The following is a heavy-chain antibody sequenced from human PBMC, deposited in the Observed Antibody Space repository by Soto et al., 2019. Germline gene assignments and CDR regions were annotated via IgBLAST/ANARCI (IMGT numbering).Heavy chain of an antibody. Sequence: SETLSLTCTVSGGSISSYYWSWIRQPAGKGLEWIGRIYTSGSTNYNPSLKSRVTMSVDTSKNQFSLKLSSVTAADTAVYYCARHKLKNYVSGSYRPWFDTWGQGTLVTVSS. V-gene: IGHV4-4*07. D-gene: IGHD3-16*02. CDR3: ARHKLKNYVSGSYRPWFDT. CDR2: IYTSGST. J-gene: IGHJ5*02. CDR1: GGSISSYY.